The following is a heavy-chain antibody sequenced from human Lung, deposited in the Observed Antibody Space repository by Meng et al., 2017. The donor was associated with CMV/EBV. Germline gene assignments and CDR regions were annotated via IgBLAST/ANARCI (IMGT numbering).Heavy chain of an antibody. CDR2: ISGSVGNT. V-gene: IGHV3-23*01. CDR3: AREEAMVGYYTNWFDA. CDR1: GFPFRSYA. Sequence: GGSLRLXCAASGFPFRSYAMSWVRQAPGKGLEWVSSISGSVGNTYYADSVKGRFTISRDNSGDTLYMQMSSLRAEDTAVYYCAREEAMVGYYTNWFDAWGKGALVTVSS. D-gene: IGHD5-18*01. J-gene: IGHJ5*02.